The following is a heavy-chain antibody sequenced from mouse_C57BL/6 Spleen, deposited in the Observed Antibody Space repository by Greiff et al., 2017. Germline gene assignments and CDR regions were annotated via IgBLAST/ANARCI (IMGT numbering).Heavy chain of an antibody. V-gene: IGHV7-3*01. CDR3: ARTNYGSSSIAY. Sequence: EVNVVESGGGLVQPGGSLSLSCAASGFTFTDYYMSWVRQPPGKALEWLGFIRNKANGYTTEYSASVKGRFTISRDNSKSILYLQMNALRAEDSATYYCARTNYGSSSIAYWGQGTLVTVSA. CDR1: GFTFTDYY. D-gene: IGHD1-1*01. J-gene: IGHJ3*01. CDR2: IRNKANGYTT.